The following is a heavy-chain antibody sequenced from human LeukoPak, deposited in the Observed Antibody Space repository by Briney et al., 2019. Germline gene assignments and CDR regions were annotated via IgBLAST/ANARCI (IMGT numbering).Heavy chain of an antibody. CDR1: GFTVSSYE. V-gene: IGHV3-48*03. CDR3: AELGITMIGGV. Sequence: PGGSLRLSCAASGFTVSSYEMNWVRQAPGKGLEWVSYISSSGSTIYYADSVKGRFTISRDNAKNSLYLQMNSLRAEDTAVYYCAELGITMIGGVRGKGTTVTISS. CDR2: ISSSGSTI. J-gene: IGHJ6*04. D-gene: IGHD3-10*02.